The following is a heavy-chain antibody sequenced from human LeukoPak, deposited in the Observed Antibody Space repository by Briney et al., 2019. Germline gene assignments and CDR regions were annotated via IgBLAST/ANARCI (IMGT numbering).Heavy chain of an antibody. V-gene: IGHV4-59*12. D-gene: IGHD2-15*01. Sequence: SETLSLTCTVSGGSISSYYWSWIRQPPGKGLEGIGYIYYSGSTNYNPSLKSRVTISVDTSKNQFSLKLSSVTAADTAVYYCARDIGYCSGGSCHNWFDPGGQGTLVTVSA. CDR1: GGSISSYY. J-gene: IGHJ5*02. CDR3: ARDIGYCSGGSCHNWFDP. CDR2: IYYSGST.